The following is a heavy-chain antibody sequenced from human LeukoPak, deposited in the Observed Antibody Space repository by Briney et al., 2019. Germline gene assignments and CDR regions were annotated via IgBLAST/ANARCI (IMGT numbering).Heavy chain of an antibody. Sequence: SVKVSXKASGGTFSSYAISWVRQAPGQGLEWMGGIIPIFGTANYAQKFQGRVTITTDESTSTAYMELSSLRSEDTAVYYCASSLGYDFWSGYSVYYFDYWGQGTLATVSS. CDR3: ASSLGYDFWSGYSVYYFDY. CDR2: IIPIFGTA. V-gene: IGHV1-69*05. J-gene: IGHJ4*02. CDR1: GGTFSSYA. D-gene: IGHD3-3*01.